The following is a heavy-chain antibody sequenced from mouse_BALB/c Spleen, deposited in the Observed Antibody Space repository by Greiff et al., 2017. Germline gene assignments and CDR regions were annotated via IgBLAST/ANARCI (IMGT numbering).Heavy chain of an antibody. D-gene: IGHD4-1*01. V-gene: IGHV1-5*01. CDR2: IYPGNSDT. CDR3: TRERTGTLDD. J-gene: IGHJ2*01. CDR1: GYTFTSYW. Sequence: EVQLQQSGTVLARPGASVKMSCKASGYTFTSYWMHWVNQRPGQGLEWIGAIYPGNSDTSYNQKFKGKAKLTAVTSTSTAYMELSSLTHEDSAVYYCTRERTGTLDDWGQGTTLTVSS.